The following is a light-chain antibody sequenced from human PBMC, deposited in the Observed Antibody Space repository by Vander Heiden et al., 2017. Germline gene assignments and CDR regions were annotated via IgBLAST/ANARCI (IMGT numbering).Light chain of an antibody. V-gene: IGKV1-39*01. CDR2: AAS. Sequence: DIQMTQAPSSHSASVVDRVTITCRASQSISSYLNWYQQKPGKAPKLLIFAASSLQSGVPSRFSGSGSGTDFTLTISSLQPEDFATYYCQQCYSTPQTFGEGTKVEIK. J-gene: IGKJ1*01. CDR3: QQCYSTPQT. CDR1: QSISSY.